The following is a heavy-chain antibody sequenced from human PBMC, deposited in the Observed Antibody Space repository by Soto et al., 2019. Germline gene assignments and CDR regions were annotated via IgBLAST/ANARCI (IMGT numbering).Heavy chain of an antibody. CDR1: GFTFSDYY. CDR2: ISSSGSTI. J-gene: IGHJ6*03. V-gene: IGHV3-11*01. CDR3: ARAVAAAGYYYYYYYYMDV. D-gene: IGHD6-13*01. Sequence: QVQLVESGGGLVKPGGSLRLSCAASGFTFSDYYMSWIRQAPGKGLEWVSYISSSGSTIYYADSLKGRFTISRDNAKNSLYLKMNSLRAEDTAVYYCARAVAAAGYYYYYYYYMDVWGKGTTVTVSS.